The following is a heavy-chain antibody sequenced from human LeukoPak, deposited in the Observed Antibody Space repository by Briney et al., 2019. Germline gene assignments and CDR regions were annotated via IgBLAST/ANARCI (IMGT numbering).Heavy chain of an antibody. J-gene: IGHJ4*02. Sequence: GALRLSCAASGFTFDDYGMSWVRQAPGKGLEWVSGINWNGGSTGYADSVKGRFTISRDNAKNSLYLQMNSLRAEDTALYYCARGYDILTGYYDLGFDYWGQGTLVTVSS. D-gene: IGHD3-9*01. CDR2: INWNGGST. CDR1: GFTFDDYG. CDR3: ARGYDILTGYYDLGFDY. V-gene: IGHV3-20*04.